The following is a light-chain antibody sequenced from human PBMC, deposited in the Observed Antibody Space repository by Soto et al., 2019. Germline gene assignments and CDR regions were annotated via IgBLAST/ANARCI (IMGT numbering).Light chain of an antibody. V-gene: IGLV2-23*02. CDR2: EVS. CDR1: SSDVGSYNL. J-gene: IGLJ1*01. CDR3: CSYAGSSTFDV. Sequence: QSVVTQPASVYRSPGPSNTISRNGTSSDVGSYNLVSWYQQHPGKAPKLMIYEVSKRPSGVSNRFSGSKSGNTASLTISGLQAEDEADYYCCSYAGSSTFDVFGTGTKVTVL.